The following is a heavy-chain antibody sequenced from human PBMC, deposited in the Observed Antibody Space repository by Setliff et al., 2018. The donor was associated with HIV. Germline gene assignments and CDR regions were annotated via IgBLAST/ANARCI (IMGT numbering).Heavy chain of an antibody. V-gene: IGHV3-7*05. D-gene: IGHD1-26*01. Sequence: LRLSCVASEFTFTTYWMSWVRQAPGTGLEWVANIRQDGREFYYVDSVKGRFTITRDNAKKSLYLQMDSLRAEDTAIYYCARDSPYSGDYAPRDPFDIWGQGTMVTVS. CDR2: IRQDGREF. CDR3: ARDSPYSGDYAPRDPFDI. CDR1: EFTFTTYW. J-gene: IGHJ3*02.